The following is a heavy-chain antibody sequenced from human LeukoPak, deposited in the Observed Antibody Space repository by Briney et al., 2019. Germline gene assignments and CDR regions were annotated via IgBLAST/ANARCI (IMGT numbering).Heavy chain of an antibody. CDR3: ARAFGQQLEGGGFDY. J-gene: IGHJ4*02. V-gene: IGHV4-39*01. D-gene: IGHD6-13*01. CDR1: GASISGSSYY. CDR2: IYYSGST. Sequence: PSETLSLTCTVSGASISGSSYYWGWIRQPPGKGLEWIGNIYYSGSTYYNPSLKSRVTISVDTSKNQFSLKLSSVTAADTAVYYCARAFGQQLEGGGFDYWGQGTLVTVSS.